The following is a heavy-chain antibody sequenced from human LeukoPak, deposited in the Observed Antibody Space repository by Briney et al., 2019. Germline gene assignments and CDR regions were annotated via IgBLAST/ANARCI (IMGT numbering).Heavy chain of an antibody. Sequence: SGGSLRLSCAAPGFTFSSYTMNWVRQPPGKGLEWVSNIGTSSTTIYYADSVKGRFTISRDNAKNSLYLQMNSLRADDTAVYYCARFAAGGSYYYYMDVWGKGTTVTVSS. CDR1: GFTFSSYT. CDR3: ARFAAGGSYYYYMDV. CDR2: IGTSSTTI. V-gene: IGHV3-48*01. D-gene: IGHD6-25*01. J-gene: IGHJ6*03.